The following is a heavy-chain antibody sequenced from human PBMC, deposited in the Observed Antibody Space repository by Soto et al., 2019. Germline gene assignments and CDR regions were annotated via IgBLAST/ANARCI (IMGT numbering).Heavy chain of an antibody. CDR2: MNPNSGYI. CDR3: ARGLYCSGGTCSDS. D-gene: IGHD2-15*01. V-gene: IGHV1-8*01. Sequence: QVQLVQSGAEVKRPGASVKVSCKASGYTFTPHDINWVRQATGQGLEWMGRMNPNSGYIDFAQRFQGRLTTTTNTSISTADMELSSLRSEDTAIYYCARGLYCSGGTCSDSWGQGTLVIVSS. CDR1: GYTFTPHD. J-gene: IGHJ4*02.